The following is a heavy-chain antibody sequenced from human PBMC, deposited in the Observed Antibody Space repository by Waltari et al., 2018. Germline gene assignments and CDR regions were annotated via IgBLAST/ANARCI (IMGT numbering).Heavy chain of an antibody. D-gene: IGHD6-19*01. CDR1: GFTFSSYW. V-gene: IGHV3-7*01. Sequence: EVQLVESGGGLVQPGGSLRLSCAASGFTFSSYWMSWVRQAPGKGLEWVANIKQDGSEKYYVDSVKGRFTISRDNAKNSLYLQMNSLRAEDTAVYYCARLTPGIAVAVGYWGQGSLVTVSS. CDR3: ARLTPGIAVAVGY. J-gene: IGHJ4*02. CDR2: IKQDGSEK.